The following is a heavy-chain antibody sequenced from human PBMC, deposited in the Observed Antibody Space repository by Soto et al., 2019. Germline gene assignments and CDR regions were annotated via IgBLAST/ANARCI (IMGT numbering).Heavy chain of an antibody. Sequence: GGSLRLSCAASGFTFSDYYMDWVRQAPWKGLDWVGRIRNEANSYTAEYAASVKGRFTMSRDDSKNSLYLQMNSLKIEDTAVYYCARVPTPVPAALDIWGQGTMVTVSS. CDR2: IRNEANSYTA. J-gene: IGHJ3*02. D-gene: IGHD2-15*01. CDR3: ARVPTPVPAALDI. CDR1: GFTFSDYY. V-gene: IGHV3-72*01.